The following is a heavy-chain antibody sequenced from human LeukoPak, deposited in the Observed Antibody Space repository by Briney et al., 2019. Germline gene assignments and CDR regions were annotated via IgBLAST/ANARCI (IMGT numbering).Heavy chain of an antibody. Sequence: GASVKASCKASGYTFTSYAMNWVRQAPGQGLEWMGWINTNTGNPTYAQGFTGRFVFSLDTSVSTAYLQISSLKAEDTAVYYCARARMVRGVIRFDWFDPWGQGTLVTVSS. CDR1: GYTFTSYA. V-gene: IGHV7-4-1*02. D-gene: IGHD3-10*01. CDR2: INTNTGNP. CDR3: ARARMVRGVIRFDWFDP. J-gene: IGHJ5*02.